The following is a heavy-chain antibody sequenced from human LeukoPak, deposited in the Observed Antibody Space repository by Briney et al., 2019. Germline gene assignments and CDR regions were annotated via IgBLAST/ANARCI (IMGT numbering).Heavy chain of an antibody. D-gene: IGHD3-10*01. V-gene: IGHV3-21*01. CDR1: GFTFSSYS. CDR3: ARDLHRGGLVGAFDI. CDR2: ISSSSSYI. Sequence: GGSLRLSCAASGFTFSSYSMNWVRQAPGKGLEWVSSISSSSSYIYYADSVKGRFTISRGNAKNSLYLQMNSLRAEDTAVYYCARDLHRGGLVGAFDIWGQGTMVTVSS. J-gene: IGHJ3*02.